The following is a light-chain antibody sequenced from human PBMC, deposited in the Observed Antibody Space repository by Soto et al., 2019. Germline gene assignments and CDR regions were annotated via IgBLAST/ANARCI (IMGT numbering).Light chain of an antibody. CDR3: SSYAGSSNV. CDR1: SSNIGGNS. J-gene: IGLJ1*01. CDR2: DDD. Sequence: QSVLTQPPSVSAAPGQRVTISCPGSSSNIGGNSVSWYQQLPGTAPKLLIYDDDKRPSGIPDRFSGSKSGTSATLGITGFQTGDEADHYCSSYAGSSNVFGTGTKVTVL. V-gene: IGLV1-51*01.